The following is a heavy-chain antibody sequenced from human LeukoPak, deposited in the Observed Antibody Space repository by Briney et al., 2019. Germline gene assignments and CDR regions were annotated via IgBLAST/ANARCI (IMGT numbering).Heavy chain of an antibody. D-gene: IGHD3-16*02. CDR3: ARVRYGNYFDY. CDR2: IKPDGTEK. CDR1: GSTFTDSW. J-gene: IGHJ4*02. V-gene: IGHV3-7*04. Sequence: GGSLRLSCAASGSTFTDSWMSWVRQPPGKGLEWVVNIKPDGTEKYYVDPLKGRFTVSRDNAKNSLYLQMSSLRAEDTAVYYCARVRYGNYFDYWGQGTLVTVSS.